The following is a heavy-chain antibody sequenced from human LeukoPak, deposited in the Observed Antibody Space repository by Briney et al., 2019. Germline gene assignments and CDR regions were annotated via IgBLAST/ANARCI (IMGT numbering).Heavy chain of an antibody. CDR3: ARRMTTAGYFDY. CDR1: GXSISSGGYY. D-gene: IGHD6-13*01. J-gene: IGHJ4*02. V-gene: IGHV4-31*03. CDR2: IYYSGST. Sequence: SQTLSLTCTVSGXSISSGGYYWSWIRQPPGKGLEWIGYIYYSGSTYYNPSLESRVSVSKDTSKNQFSLRMSAVAAADTALYFCARRMTTAGYFDYWGQGILVTVSS.